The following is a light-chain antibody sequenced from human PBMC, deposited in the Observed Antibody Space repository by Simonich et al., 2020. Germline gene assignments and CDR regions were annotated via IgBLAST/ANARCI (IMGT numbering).Light chain of an antibody. J-gene: IGKJ1*01. Sequence: EIVLTHSPATLSLSPGERATLSCRASQSVSSYLAWYQQKPGQAPRLLIYDASNRATGIPARFSGSGSGTDFTLTISSLEPEDFAVYYCQQYNNWPPWTFGQGTKVEIK. CDR2: DAS. V-gene: IGKV3-11*01. CDR3: QQYNNWPPWT. CDR1: QSVSSY.